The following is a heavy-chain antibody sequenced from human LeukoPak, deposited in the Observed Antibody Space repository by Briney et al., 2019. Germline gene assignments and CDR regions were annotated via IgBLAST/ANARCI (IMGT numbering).Heavy chain of an antibody. Sequence: GASVKVSCKASGGTFRRYAISWVRQAPGQGLEWMGGIIPIFGTANYAQKFQGRVTITADESTSTAYMEVRSLRSEDTAVYYYALDLVVVAARGRGHFDYWGQGTLVTVSS. D-gene: IGHD2-15*01. CDR3: ALDLVVVAARGRGHFDY. CDR2: IIPIFGTA. CDR1: GGTFRRYA. V-gene: IGHV1-69*13. J-gene: IGHJ4*02.